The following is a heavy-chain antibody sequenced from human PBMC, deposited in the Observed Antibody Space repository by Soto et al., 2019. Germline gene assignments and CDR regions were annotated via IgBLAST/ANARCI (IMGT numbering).Heavy chain of an antibody. V-gene: IGHV1-18*01. CDR1: GYIFSNYG. J-gene: IGHJ4*02. Sequence: QVQLVQSGGEVKKPGASVKVSCKASGYIFSNYGITWVRQAPGRGLEWMGYISVYNGNTNYGKKFQGRITMTTQTSTMTAYLGLGSLRSDDTAVYYCATGMMGRHNVEYWGQGTLVTVSS. CDR2: ISVYNGNT. CDR3: ATGMMGRHNVEY. D-gene: IGHD3-16*01.